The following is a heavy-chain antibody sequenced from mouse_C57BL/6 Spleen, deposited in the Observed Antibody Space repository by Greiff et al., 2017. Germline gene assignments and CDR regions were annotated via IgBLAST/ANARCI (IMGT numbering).Heavy chain of an antibody. V-gene: IGHV1-82*01. J-gene: IGHJ1*03. CDR3: ARTANWDVYWYFDV. D-gene: IGHD4-1*01. Sequence: VQLQQSGPELVKPGASVKISCKASGYAFSSSWMNWVKQRPGKGLEWIGRIYPGDGDTNYNGKFKGKATLTADKSSSTAYMQLSSLTSEDSAVYFCARTANWDVYWYFDVWGTGTTVTVSS. CDR1: GYAFSSSW. CDR2: IYPGDGDT.